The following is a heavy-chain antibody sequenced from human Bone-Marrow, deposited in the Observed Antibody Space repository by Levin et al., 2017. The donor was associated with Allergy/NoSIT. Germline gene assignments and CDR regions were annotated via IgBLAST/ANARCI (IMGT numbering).Heavy chain of an antibody. CDR1: GGSISSSSYY. CDR3: ASTLFLSYSSSWNSGLN. Sequence: SETLSLTCTVSGGSISSSSYYWGWIRQPPGKGLEWIGSIYYSGSTYYNPSLKSRVTISVDTSKNQFSLKLSSVTAADTAVYYCASTLFLSYSSSWNSGLNWGQGTLVTVSS. CDR2: IYYSGST. J-gene: IGHJ4*02. V-gene: IGHV4-39*01. D-gene: IGHD6-13*01.